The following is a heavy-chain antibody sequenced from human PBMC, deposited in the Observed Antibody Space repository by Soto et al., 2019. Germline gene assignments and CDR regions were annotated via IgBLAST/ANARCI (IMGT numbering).Heavy chain of an antibody. Sequence: EVQLVESGGGLVKTGGSLRLSCAASGFTFSNAWMTWVRQAPGKGLEWVGRIKCKSDGETTDYAAPVKGRFTISREDSRNTLYLKMNSLNTEDTAVYYCTTDGPYRMSSLWFDPWGQGTLVTVSS. CDR2: IKCKSDGETT. D-gene: IGHD6-6*01. CDR3: TTDGPYRMSSLWFDP. J-gene: IGHJ5*02. V-gene: IGHV3-15*01. CDR1: GFTFSNAW.